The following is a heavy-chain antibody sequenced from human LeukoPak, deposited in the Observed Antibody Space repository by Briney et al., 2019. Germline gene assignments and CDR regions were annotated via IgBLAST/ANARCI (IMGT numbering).Heavy chain of an antibody. CDR1: GGSFSGYY. CDR2: NDHSGSS. CDR3: ARGAGYYGSGSYYEY. J-gene: IGHJ4*02. D-gene: IGHD3-10*01. V-gene: IGHV4-34*01. Sequence: TPAETLSLTCAVYGGSFSGYYWSWIRQPPGKGLEWIGENDHSGSSNYNPSLKSRVTISLDTSKNQFSLKLSSVTAADTAVYYCARGAGYYGSGSYYEYWGQGTLVTVSS.